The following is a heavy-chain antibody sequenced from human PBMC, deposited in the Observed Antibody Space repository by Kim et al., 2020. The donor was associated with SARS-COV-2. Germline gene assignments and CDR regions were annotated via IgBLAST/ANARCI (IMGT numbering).Heavy chain of an antibody. CDR3: ATEMATTLDY. J-gene: IGHJ4*02. Sequence: GGSLRLSCAASGFTFSSYAMHWVRQAPGKGLEWVAVISYDGSNKYYADSVKGRFTISRDNSKNTLYLQMNSLRAEDTAVYYCATEMATTLDYWAREPWSPSPQ. D-gene: IGHD5-12*01. CDR1: GFTFSSYA. CDR2: ISYDGSNK. V-gene: IGHV3-30-3*01.